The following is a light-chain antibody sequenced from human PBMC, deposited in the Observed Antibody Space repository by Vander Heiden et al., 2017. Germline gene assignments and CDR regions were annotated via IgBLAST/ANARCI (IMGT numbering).Light chain of an antibody. CDR3: QQHSNRPPCT. CDR1: QSVSSC. CDR2: DAT. V-gene: IGKV3-11*01. Sequence: EIVLTPSPATLSLSPGERASLSCRASQSVSSCLAWYQHKPGQAPRLLIYDATNRASGGTLRFSGGGSGTEVTPTISSLVPEEVAVDYCQQHSNRPPCTFGQGTKLEIK. J-gene: IGKJ2*02.